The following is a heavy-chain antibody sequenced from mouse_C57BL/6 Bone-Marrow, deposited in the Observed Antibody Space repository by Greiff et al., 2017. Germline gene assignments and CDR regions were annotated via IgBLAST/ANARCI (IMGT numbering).Heavy chain of an antibody. Sequence: DVQLQESGPGMVKPSQSLSLTCTVTGYSITSGYDWHWIRHFPGNKLEWMGYISYSGSTNYNPSLKSRISITNDTSKNHFFLKLNSVTTEDTATYYCARFGNHGGFAYWGQGTLVTVSA. J-gene: IGHJ3*01. CDR2: ISYSGST. V-gene: IGHV3-1*01. D-gene: IGHD2-1*01. CDR1: GYSITSGYD. CDR3: ARFGNHGGFAY.